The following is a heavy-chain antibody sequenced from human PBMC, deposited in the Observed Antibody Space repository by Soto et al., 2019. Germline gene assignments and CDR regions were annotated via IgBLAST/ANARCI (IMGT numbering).Heavy chain of an antibody. Sequence: PGGSLRLSCAASGFPFISYAMSWVRQAPGKGLEWVSGISGSGGSTYYADSAKGRFTISRDNSKNTLDLQMNSLRAEDTAVYYCAKRDSSGFYYFDFWGQGTRVTV. V-gene: IGHV3-23*01. CDR2: ISGSGGST. CDR1: GFPFISYA. CDR3: AKRDSSGFYYFDF. J-gene: IGHJ4*02. D-gene: IGHD6-19*01.